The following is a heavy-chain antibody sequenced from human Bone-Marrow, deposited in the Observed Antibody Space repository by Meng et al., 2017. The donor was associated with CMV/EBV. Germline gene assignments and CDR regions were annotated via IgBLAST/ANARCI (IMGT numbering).Heavy chain of an antibody. CDR1: GFTFSSYG. J-gene: IGHJ3*02. CDR2: IRYDGSNK. D-gene: IGHD6-13*01. V-gene: IGHV3-30*02. Sequence: GESLKISCAASGFTFSSYGMHWVRQAPGKGLEWVAFIRYDGSNKYYADSVKGRFTISRDNSKNTLYLQMNSLRAEDTAVYYCAAGHAEQLAAFDIWGQGTMVTVSS. CDR3: AAGHAEQLAAFDI.